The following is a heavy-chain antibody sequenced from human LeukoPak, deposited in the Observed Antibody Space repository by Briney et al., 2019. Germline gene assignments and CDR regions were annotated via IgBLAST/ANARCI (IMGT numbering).Heavy chain of an antibody. J-gene: IGHJ4*02. CDR1: GYSLTSYW. D-gene: IGHD3-22*01. CDR2: IYPGDSDT. CDR3: ARLYEGYYYDSSGYAYFDY. Sequence: GESLKISCKGSGYSLTSYWIGWVRQMPGKGLEWMGIIYPGDSDTRYSPSFQGQVTISADKSISTAYLQWSSLKASDTAMYYCARLYEGYYYDSSGYAYFDYWGQGTLVTVSS. V-gene: IGHV5-51*01.